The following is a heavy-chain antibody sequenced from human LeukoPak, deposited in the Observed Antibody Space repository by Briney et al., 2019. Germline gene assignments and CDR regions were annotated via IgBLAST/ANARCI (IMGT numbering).Heavy chain of an antibody. Sequence: ASVKVSCKASGYTFTSYGISWVRQAPGQGLEWMGWISAYNGNTNYAQKLQGRVTMTRDTSISTAYMELSRLRSDDTAVYYCARVGQLWSHGSDAFDIWGQGTMVTVSS. CDR1: GYTFTSYG. V-gene: IGHV1-18*01. J-gene: IGHJ3*02. CDR3: ARVGQLWSHGSDAFDI. CDR2: ISAYNGNT. D-gene: IGHD5-18*01.